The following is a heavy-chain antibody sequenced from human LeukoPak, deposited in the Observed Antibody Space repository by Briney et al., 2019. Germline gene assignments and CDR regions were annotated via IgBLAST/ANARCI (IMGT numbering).Heavy chain of an antibody. J-gene: IGHJ4*02. V-gene: IGHV3-66*01. CDR3: ARDPHSSGTDY. Sequence: PGGSLRLSCAASGFTVSSNYMSWVRQAPGKGLEWVSVIYSGGGTYYADSVKGRFTISRDNSKNTLYLQMNSLRAEDTAVYYCARDPHSSGTDYWGQGTLVTVSS. CDR1: GFTVSSNY. CDR2: IYSGGGT. D-gene: IGHD6-19*01.